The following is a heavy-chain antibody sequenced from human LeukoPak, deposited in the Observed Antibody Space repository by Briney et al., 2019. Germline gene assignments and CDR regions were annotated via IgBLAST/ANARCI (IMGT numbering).Heavy chain of an antibody. Sequence: ASVKVSCKASGYTFTSYGISWVRQAPGQGLEWMGWISAYNGNTNYAQKLQGRVTMTRNTSISTAYMELSSLRSEDTAVYYCARGRQQLIKLVYWGQGTLVTVSS. CDR1: GYTFTSYG. D-gene: IGHD6-13*01. CDR3: ARGRQQLIKLVY. J-gene: IGHJ4*02. CDR2: ISAYNGNT. V-gene: IGHV1-18*01.